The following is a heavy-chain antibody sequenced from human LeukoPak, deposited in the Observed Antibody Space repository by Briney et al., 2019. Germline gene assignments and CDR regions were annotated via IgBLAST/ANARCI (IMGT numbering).Heavy chain of an antibody. CDR3: ARGHIAAAGTGLY. D-gene: IGHD6-13*01. CDR1: GYTFTDYY. V-gene: IGHV1-2*02. Sequence: ASVTVSRMASGYTFTDYYMHWVRQAPGQGLEGMGWINPNSGGTNNAQKFQGRVTMTRDASTSTAYMELSRLRSDDTAVYYGARGHIAAAGTGLYWGQGTLVTVSS. CDR2: INPNSGGT. J-gene: IGHJ4*02.